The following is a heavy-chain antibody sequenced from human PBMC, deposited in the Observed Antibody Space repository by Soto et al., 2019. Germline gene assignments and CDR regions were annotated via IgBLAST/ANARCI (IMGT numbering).Heavy chain of an antibody. J-gene: IGHJ4*02. V-gene: IGHV3-33*01. CDR2: IWYDGSNK. Sequence: QVQLVESGGGVVQPGRSLRLSCAASGFTFSSYGMHWVRQAPGKGLEWVAVIWYDGSNKYYADSVKGRFTNSRDNSKNTLYLQMNGLGAEDTAVDYCARERRGGILDYCGQGTLVTVSS. D-gene: IGHD3-16*01. CDR3: ARERRGGILDY. CDR1: GFTFSSYG.